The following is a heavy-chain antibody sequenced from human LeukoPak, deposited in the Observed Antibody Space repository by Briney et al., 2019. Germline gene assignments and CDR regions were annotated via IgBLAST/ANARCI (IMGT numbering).Heavy chain of an antibody. D-gene: IGHD3-3*01. CDR1: EFTFSGYA. Sequence: GRSLRLSCAASEFTFSGYAMRWVRQAPGKGPEWVSTVTGNGDRSYYTDSVKGRFTISRDISRNTLFLQMNSLRAEDTAVYYCAKGLPVSDFWSGNGYYYGMDVWGQGTTVTVS. CDR2: VTGNGDRS. V-gene: IGHV3-23*01. CDR3: AKGLPVSDFWSGNGYYYGMDV. J-gene: IGHJ6*02.